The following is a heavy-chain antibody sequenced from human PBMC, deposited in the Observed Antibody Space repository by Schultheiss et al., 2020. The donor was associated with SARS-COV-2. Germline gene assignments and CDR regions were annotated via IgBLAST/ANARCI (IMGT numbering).Heavy chain of an antibody. V-gene: IGHV3-23*01. D-gene: IGHD3-16*02. CDR3: ATTILITFGGVLARYYFDY. CDR1: GFTFSSYA. CDR2: ISGSGGST. J-gene: IGHJ4*02. Sequence: GGSLRLSCAASGFTFSSYAMSWVRQAPGKGLEWVSAISGSGGSTYYADSVKGRFAISRDNAKNSLYLQMNSLRAEDTAVYYCATTILITFGGVLARYYFDYWGQGTLVTVSS.